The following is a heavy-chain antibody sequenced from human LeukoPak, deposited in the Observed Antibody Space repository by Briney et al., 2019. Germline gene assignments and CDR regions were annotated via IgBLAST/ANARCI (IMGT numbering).Heavy chain of an antibody. V-gene: IGHV3-23*01. Sequence: PGGSLRLSCAASGFAFSSYAMSWVRQAPGKGLEWVSSISGTGGRTYYADSVKGRFTISRDNSKNTLDLQMNSLRADDTAVYYCASDGYSNYWYLNLWGQGTLVTVSS. J-gene: IGHJ4*02. D-gene: IGHD6-13*01. CDR3: ASDGYSNYWYLNL. CDR1: GFAFSSYA. CDR2: ISGTGGRT.